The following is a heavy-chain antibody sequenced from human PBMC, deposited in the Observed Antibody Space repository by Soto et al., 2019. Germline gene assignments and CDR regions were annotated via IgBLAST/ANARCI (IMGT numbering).Heavy chain of an antibody. V-gene: IGHV3-7*01. Sequence: EVQLVESGGGLVLPGGSLRLSCAASGFTFSSLWMSWVRQAPGKGLEWVANIKPDGSDQYYVDSVKGGFTISRDNARNSLYLQMNSLRGDDTAVYYCTRAGGSYYFDFWGQGTLVTVSA. CDR2: IKPDGSDQ. CDR1: GFTFSSLW. D-gene: IGHD3-10*01. J-gene: IGHJ4*02. CDR3: TRAGGSYYFDF.